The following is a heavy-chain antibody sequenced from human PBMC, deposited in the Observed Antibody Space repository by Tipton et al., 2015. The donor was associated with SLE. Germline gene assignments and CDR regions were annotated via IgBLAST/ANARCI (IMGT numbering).Heavy chain of an antibody. CDR1: CDSITTHY. CDR3: ARHDTNYGRNWFDP. Sequence: LRLSCTVSCDSITTHYWNWVRQTPEKGLEWIGTIYDRRNTYYNPSLQSRVTMSVDTSKNHFSLKLSSVTAADTAVYYCARHDTNYGRNWFDPWGQGTLVTVSS. CDR2: IYDRRNT. J-gene: IGHJ5*02. D-gene: IGHD2-8*01. V-gene: IGHV4-59*04.